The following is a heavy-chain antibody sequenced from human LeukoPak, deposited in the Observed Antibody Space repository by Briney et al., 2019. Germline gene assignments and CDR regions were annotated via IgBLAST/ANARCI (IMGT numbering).Heavy chain of an antibody. CDR1: GFTFSNYA. CDR3: AKEVVVVITTPTEAGFDY. Sequence: AGSLRLSGAASGFTFSNYALSWVRQAPGKGLEWVSAISGSGGTTYYADSVKGRFTISRDNSENTLYLQMNSLRAEDTAVYYCAKEVVVVITTPTEAGFDYWGQGTLVTVSS. J-gene: IGHJ4*02. CDR2: ISGSGGTT. V-gene: IGHV3-23*01. D-gene: IGHD3-22*01.